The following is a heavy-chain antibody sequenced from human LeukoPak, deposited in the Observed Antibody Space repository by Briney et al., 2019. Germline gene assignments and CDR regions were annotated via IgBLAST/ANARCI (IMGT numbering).Heavy chain of an antibody. CDR1: GGSISSGGYY. CDR2: IYHSGST. D-gene: IGHD3-16*01. V-gene: IGHV4-30-2*01. Sequence: SQTLSLTCTVSGGSISSGGYYWSWIRQPPGKGLEWIGYIYHSGSTYYNPSLKSRVTISVDRSKNQFSLKLSSVTAADTAVYYCARGSTTFGHNWFDPWGQGTLVTVSS. J-gene: IGHJ5*02. CDR3: ARGSTTFGHNWFDP.